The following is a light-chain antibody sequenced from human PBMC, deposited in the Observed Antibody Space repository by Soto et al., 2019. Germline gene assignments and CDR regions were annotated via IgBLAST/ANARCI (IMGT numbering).Light chain of an antibody. Sequence: EIVLTQSPGTLSLSPGERATLSCRASQSVSSSYLAWYQQKPGQAPRLLIYGASSRATGIPDRFSGSGSGTEFTLTISRQEPEDFAVYYCQQYGSSPFTFGPGTKVDIK. CDR1: QSVSSSY. J-gene: IGKJ3*01. V-gene: IGKV3-20*01. CDR3: QQYGSSPFT. CDR2: GAS.